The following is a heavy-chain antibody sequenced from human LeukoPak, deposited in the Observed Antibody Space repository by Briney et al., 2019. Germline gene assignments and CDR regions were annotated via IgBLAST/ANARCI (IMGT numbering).Heavy chain of an antibody. Sequence: PGGSLRLPCAASGFTFSSYAMSWVRQAPGKGLEWVSAISGSGGSTYYADSVKGRFTISRDNSKNTLYLQMNSLRAEDTAVYYCAKEGLLWFGELSYFDYWGQGTLVTVSS. V-gene: IGHV3-23*01. CDR1: GFTFSSYA. CDR3: AKEGLLWFGELSYFDY. CDR2: ISGSGGST. D-gene: IGHD3-10*01. J-gene: IGHJ4*02.